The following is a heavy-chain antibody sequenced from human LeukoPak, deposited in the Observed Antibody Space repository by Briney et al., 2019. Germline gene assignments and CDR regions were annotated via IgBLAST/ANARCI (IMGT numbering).Heavy chain of an antibody. CDR3: ASFDIVVIAY. V-gene: IGHV3-21*01. D-gene: IGHD2-15*01. J-gene: IGHJ4*02. CDR2: ISSSSSYI. Sequence: PGGSLRLSCAASGFTFSSYSMNWIRQAPGKGLEWVSSISSSSSYIYHADSVKGRFTISRDNAKNSLYLQMNSLRAEDTAVYYCASFDIVVIAYWGQGTLVTVSS. CDR1: GFTFSSYS.